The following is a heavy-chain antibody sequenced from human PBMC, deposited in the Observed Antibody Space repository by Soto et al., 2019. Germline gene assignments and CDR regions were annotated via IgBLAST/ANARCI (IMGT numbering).Heavy chain of an antibody. CDR2: ISYDGSKK. D-gene: IGHD4-17*01. CDR1: GFTFSTFA. CDR3: TRDMDYGDRAFGDY. V-gene: IGHV3-30-3*01. Sequence: LRLSFAASGFTFSTFALYWVRQAPGKGLEWVAVISYDGSKKYYADSVRGRFTISRDNSKNTLYLQMNGLRTEDSALYYCTRDMDYGDRAFGDYWGQGTLVTVSS. J-gene: IGHJ4*02.